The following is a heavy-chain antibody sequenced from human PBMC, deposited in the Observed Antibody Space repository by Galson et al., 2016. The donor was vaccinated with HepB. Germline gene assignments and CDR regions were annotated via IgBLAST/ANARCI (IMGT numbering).Heavy chain of an antibody. CDR3: ARPYYDISGYYLWYFDL. CDR1: GGSISYRNYY. CDR2: FYDSGSI. D-gene: IGHD3-22*01. J-gene: IGHJ2*01. V-gene: IGHV4-61*05. Sequence: ETLSLTCTVSGGSISYRNYYWGWIRQPPGKGLEWIGYFYDSGSISYNPSLKSRVTISVVTSENQFSLKLSSVTAADTAVYYCARPYYDISGYYLWYFDLWGRGTLVTVSS.